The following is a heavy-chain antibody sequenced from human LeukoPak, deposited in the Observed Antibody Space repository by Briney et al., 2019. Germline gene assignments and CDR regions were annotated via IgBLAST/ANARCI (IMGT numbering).Heavy chain of an antibody. J-gene: IGHJ4*02. Sequence: GGSLRLSCAASGFTFSSYWMSWVRQAPGKGLEWVANIKQDGSEKYYVDSVKGRFTISRDNAKNSLYLQMNSLRAEDTAVYYCARVSRPLTGTTRRVQTNFDYWGQGTLVTVSS. D-gene: IGHD1-7*01. V-gene: IGHV3-7*01. CDR2: IKQDGSEK. CDR3: ARVSRPLTGTTRRVQTNFDY. CDR1: GFTFSSYW.